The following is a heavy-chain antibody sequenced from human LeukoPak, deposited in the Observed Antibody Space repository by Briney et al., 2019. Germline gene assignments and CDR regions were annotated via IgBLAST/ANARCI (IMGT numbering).Heavy chain of an antibody. J-gene: IGHJ3*01. CDR1: GFTVSNNY. CDR2: IYSAGNT. CDR3: ARIDN. Sequence: GGSLRLSCAASGFTVSNNYMSWVRQAPGKGLEWVSVIYSAGNTYYADSVKGRFTISRDNYKNTLYLQMNSLKAEDTAVYYCARIDNWGQGTMVTVSS. V-gene: IGHV3-66*01.